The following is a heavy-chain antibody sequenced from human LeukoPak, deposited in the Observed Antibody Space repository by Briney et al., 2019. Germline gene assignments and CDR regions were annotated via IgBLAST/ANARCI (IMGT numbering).Heavy chain of an antibody. V-gene: IGHV3-49*03. Sequence: GGSLRLSCTASGFTFGDYAMSWFRQAPGEGLEWVGFIRSKAHGGTTEYAASVKGRFTISRDDSKSIAYLQMDSLKTEDTAVYYCTRAGRYCSGSSCYSFYWGQGTLVTVSS. CDR3: TRAGRYCSGSSCYSFY. CDR2: IRSKAHGGTT. D-gene: IGHD2-15*01. CDR1: GFTFGDYA. J-gene: IGHJ4*02.